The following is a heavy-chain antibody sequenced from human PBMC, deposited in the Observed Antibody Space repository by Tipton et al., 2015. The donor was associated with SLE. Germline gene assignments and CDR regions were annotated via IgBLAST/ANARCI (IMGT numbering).Heavy chain of an antibody. CDR3: AVITGMGVDY. D-gene: IGHD1-20*01. V-gene: IGHV4-59*01. CDR1: GGSISSYY. Sequence: TLSLTCTVSGGSISSYYWSWIRQPPGKGLEWIGYIYYSGSTNYNPSLKSRVTISVDTSKNQFSLNLSSVTAADTAVYYCAVITGMGVDYWGQGTLVTVSS. J-gene: IGHJ4*02. CDR2: IYYSGST.